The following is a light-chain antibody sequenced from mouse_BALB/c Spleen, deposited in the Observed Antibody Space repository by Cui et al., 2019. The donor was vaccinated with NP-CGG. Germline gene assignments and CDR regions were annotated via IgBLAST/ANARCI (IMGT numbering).Light chain of an antibody. CDR2: GTN. Sequence: QVVATQDSAPATSPGETVTLTCRSSTGAVTTNNYANWVQEKPDHLFTGLIGGTNNRAPGVPARFSGSLIGDKAALTITGAQTEDKAIYFCALWYSNHWVFGGGTKLTVL. J-gene: IGLJ1*01. V-gene: IGLV1*01. CDR1: TGAVTTNNY. CDR3: ALWYSNHWV.